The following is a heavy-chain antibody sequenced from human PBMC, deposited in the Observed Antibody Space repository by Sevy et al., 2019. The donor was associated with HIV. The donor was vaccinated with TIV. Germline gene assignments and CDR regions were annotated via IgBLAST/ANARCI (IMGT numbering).Heavy chain of an antibody. CDR1: GFTFSSYS. CDR2: ISSSSSYI. J-gene: IGHJ4*02. Sequence: GSLRLSCAASGFTFSSYSMNWVRQAPGKGLEWVSSISSSSSYIYYADSVKGRFTISRDNAKNPLYLQMNSLRAEDTAVYYCARDTQSITISYYFDYWGQGTLVTVSS. CDR3: ARDTQSITISYYFDY. D-gene: IGHD3-3*01. V-gene: IGHV3-21*01.